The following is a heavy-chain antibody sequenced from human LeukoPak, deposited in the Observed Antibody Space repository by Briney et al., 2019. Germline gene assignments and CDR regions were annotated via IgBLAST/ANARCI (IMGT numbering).Heavy chain of an antibody. CDR3: ARDVNLRQLVD. CDR1: GFSFSSYG. CDR2: IQYDGANE. Sequence: GGSLRLSCAASGFSFSSYGMHWVRQAPGKGLQWVAHIQYDGANEHYADSVKGRFTISRDNSMGTLFLQMNSLRSDDTAVYFCARDVNLRQLVDWGQGTLVIVSS. D-gene: IGHD6-6*01. V-gene: IGHV3-30*19. J-gene: IGHJ4*02.